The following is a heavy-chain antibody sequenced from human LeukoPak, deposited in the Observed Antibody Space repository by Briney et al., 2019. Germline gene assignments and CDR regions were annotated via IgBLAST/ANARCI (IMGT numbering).Heavy chain of an antibody. CDR1: GFTLSSYA. V-gene: IGHV3-23*01. CDR2: ISGSGGST. Sequence: GGSLRLSCAASGFTLSSYAMSWVRQAPGKGLEWVSAISGSGGSTYYADSVKGRFTISRDNSKNTLYLQMNSLRAEDTAVYYCAKLDYDILTGDFDYWGQGTLVTVSS. D-gene: IGHD3-9*01. J-gene: IGHJ4*02. CDR3: AKLDYDILTGDFDY.